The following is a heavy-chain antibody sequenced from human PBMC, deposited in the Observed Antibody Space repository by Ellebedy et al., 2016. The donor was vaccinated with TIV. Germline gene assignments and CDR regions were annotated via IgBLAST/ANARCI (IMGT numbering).Heavy chain of an antibody. D-gene: IGHD3-9*01. Sequence: AASVKVSCKASGYTFTSYYMHWVRQAPGQGLEWMGIINPSGGSTSYAQKFQGRVTMTRDTSTSTVYMELSSLRSEDTAVYYCARVGGLSPILTGYYDYWGQGTLVTVSS. V-gene: IGHV1-46*01. CDR1: GYTFTSYY. CDR2: INPSGGST. CDR3: ARVGGLSPILTGYYDY. J-gene: IGHJ4*02.